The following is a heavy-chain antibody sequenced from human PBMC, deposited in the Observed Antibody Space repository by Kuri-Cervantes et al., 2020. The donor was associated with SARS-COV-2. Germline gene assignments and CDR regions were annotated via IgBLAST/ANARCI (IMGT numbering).Heavy chain of an antibody. J-gene: IGHJ5*02. V-gene: IGHV4-31*03. CDR1: GGSISSGGYY. CDR2: IYYSGST. D-gene: IGHD1-26*01. CDR3: AREGDGGELQA. Sequence: SETLSLTCTVSGGSISSGGYYWSWIRQHPGKGLEWIGNIYYSGSTYYNPSLKSRVTISVDTSKNQFSLKLSSVTAADTAVYYCAREGDGGELQAWGQGTLVTVPS.